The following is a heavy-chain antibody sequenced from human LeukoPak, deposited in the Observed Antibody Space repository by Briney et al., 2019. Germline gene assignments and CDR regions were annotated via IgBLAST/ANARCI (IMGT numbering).Heavy chain of an antibody. CDR1: GFTFSSYSMN. D-gene: IGHD6-25*01. CDR3: ARHGDSSADY. CDR2: IYYSGST. J-gene: IGHJ4*02. Sequence: GSLRLSCAASGFTFSSYSMNWVRQAPGKGLEWIGSIYYSGSTYYNPSLKSRVTISVDTSKNQFSLKLSSVTAADTAVYYCARHGDSSADYWGQGTLVTVSS. V-gene: IGHV4-39*01.